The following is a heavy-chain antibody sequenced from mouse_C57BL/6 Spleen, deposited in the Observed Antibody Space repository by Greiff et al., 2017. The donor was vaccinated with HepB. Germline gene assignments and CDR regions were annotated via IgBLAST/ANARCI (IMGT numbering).Heavy chain of an antibody. CDR1: GYTFTSYW. J-gene: IGHJ4*01. D-gene: IGHD2-4*01. CDR2: IHPNSGST. CDR3: ARGGYYDYEGYAMDY. V-gene: IGHV1-64*01. Sequence: VQLQQPGAELVKPGASVKLSCKASGYTFTSYWMHWVKQRPGQGLEWIGMIHPNSGSTNYNEKFKSKATLTVDKSSSTAYMQLSSLTSEDSAVYYCARGGYYDYEGYAMDYWGQGTSVTVSS.